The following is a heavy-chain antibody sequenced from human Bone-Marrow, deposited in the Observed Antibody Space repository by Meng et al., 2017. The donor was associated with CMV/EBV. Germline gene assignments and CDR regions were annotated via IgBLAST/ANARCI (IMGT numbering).Heavy chain of an antibody. CDR3: ARVDPYSNYGLYGMDV. D-gene: IGHD4-11*01. CDR1: GGTFTGYY. V-gene: IGHV1-2*02. J-gene: IGHJ6*02. Sequence: ASVKVSCKASGGTFTGYYMHWVRQAPGQGLEWMGWINPNSGGTNYAQKFQGRVTMTRETSTSTVYMELSSLRSEDTAVYYCARVDPYSNYGLYGMDVWGQGTTVTVSS. CDR2: INPNSGGT.